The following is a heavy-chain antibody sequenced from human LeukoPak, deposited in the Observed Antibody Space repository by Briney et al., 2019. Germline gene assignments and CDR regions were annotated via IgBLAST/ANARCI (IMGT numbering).Heavy chain of an antibody. CDR2: ISGSGGRT. CDR1: GFTFSSYA. D-gene: IGHD1-26*01. CDR3: VREEAREATVDC. Sequence: GGSLRLSCAASGFTFSSYAMSWARQAPGKGLEWVSAISGSGGRTYYADSVKGRFTISRDNSKNTLYLQMNSLRAEDTAVYYCVREEAREATVDCWGQGILVSVCS. V-gene: IGHV3-23*01. J-gene: IGHJ4*02.